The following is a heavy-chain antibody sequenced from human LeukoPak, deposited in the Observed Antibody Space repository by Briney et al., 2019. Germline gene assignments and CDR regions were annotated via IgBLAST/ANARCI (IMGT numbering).Heavy chain of an antibody. J-gene: IGHJ6*03. D-gene: IGHD6-13*01. CDR1: GYTFTSYG. CDR3: ARDPYSSSSHYYYYYMDV. V-gene: IGHV1-18*01. Sequence: GASVKVSCKASGYTFTSYGISWVRQAPGQGLEWMGWISAYNGNTNYAQKLQGRVTMTTDTSTSTAYMELRSLRSDDTAVYYCARDPYSSSSHYYYYYMDVWGKGTTVTVSS. CDR2: ISAYNGNT.